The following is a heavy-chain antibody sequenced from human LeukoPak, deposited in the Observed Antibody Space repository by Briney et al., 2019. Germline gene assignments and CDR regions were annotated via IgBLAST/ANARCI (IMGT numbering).Heavy chain of an antibody. CDR2: ISSSGSTI. Sequence: PGGSLRLSCAASGFTFSDYYMSWIRQAPGKGLEWVSYISSSGSTIYYADSVKGRFTISRDNAKNSLYLQMNSLRAEDTAVYYCARRARNTAMVSDAFDIWGQGTMVTVSS. CDR3: ARRARNTAMVSDAFDI. D-gene: IGHD5-18*01. V-gene: IGHV3-11*04. J-gene: IGHJ3*02. CDR1: GFTFSDYY.